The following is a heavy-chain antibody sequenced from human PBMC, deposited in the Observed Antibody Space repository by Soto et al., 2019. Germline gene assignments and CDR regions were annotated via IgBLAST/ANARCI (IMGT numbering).Heavy chain of an antibody. CDR3: AGSFHFWSTYYFDY. V-gene: IGHV1-3*01. CDR1: GYSFTSHD. J-gene: IGHJ4*02. Sequence: ASVKVSCKGYGYSFTSHDMHWVRQAPGQRLEWMGWINAANVNTKYSQKFQGRVTISRDTSATTVYMELSSLRSEDTAVYYCAGSFHFWSTYYFDYWGQGTPATVSS. CDR2: INAANVNT. D-gene: IGHD3-3*02.